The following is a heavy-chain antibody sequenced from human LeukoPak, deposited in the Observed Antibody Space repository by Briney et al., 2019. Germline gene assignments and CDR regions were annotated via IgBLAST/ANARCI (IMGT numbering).Heavy chain of an antibody. V-gene: IGHV3-64*01. CDR2: ISSNGGST. Sequence: GGSLRLSCAASGFTFSSYAMHWVRQAPGKGLEYVSAISSNGGSTYYANSVKGRFTISRDNSKNTLYLKMGSLRAEDMAVYYCARDPAPQGWFDRWGQGTLVTVSS. CDR1: GFTFSSYA. J-gene: IGHJ5*02. CDR3: ARDPAPQGWFDR.